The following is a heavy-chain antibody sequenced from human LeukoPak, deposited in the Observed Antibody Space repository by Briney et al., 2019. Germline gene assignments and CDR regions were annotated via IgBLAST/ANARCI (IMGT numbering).Heavy chain of an antibody. J-gene: IGHJ6*02. CDR1: GFTFSSYG. CDR3: ARGLFRSSWDHYYYYYGMDV. Sequence: GGSLRLSCAASGFTFSSYGMHWVRQAPGKGLEWVAVISYGGSNKYYADSVKGRFTISRDNSKNTLYLQMNSLRAEDTAVYYCARGLFRSSWDHYYYYYGMDVWGQGTTVTVSS. D-gene: IGHD6-13*01. CDR2: ISYGGSNK. V-gene: IGHV3-30*03.